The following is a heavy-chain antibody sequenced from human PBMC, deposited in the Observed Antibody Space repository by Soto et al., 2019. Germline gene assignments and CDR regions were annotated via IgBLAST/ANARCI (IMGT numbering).Heavy chain of an antibody. J-gene: IGHJ4*02. V-gene: IGHV1-8*01. Sequence: QVQLVQSGAEVKKPGASVKVSCKASGYTFTSYDINWVRQATGQGLEWMGWMNPNSGNTGYAQQFQGRVTMTRSTSISTAYMELSRLGSEDPAEYYCARVSGATDYWGQGTLGPVSS. CDR1: GYTFTSYD. CDR3: ARVSGATDY. CDR2: MNPNSGNT. D-gene: IGHD4-17*01.